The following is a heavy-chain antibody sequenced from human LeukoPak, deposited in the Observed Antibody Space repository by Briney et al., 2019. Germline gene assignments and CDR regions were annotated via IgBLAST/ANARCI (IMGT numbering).Heavy chain of an antibody. CDR3: AKEYCSGGSCYIRVGAFDI. V-gene: IGHV3-23*01. J-gene: IGHJ3*02. CDR1: GFTFDDYA. CDR2: ISGSGGST. D-gene: IGHD2-15*01. Sequence: GRSLRLSCAASGFTFDDYAVHWVRQAPGKGLEWVSGISGSGGSTYYADSVKGRFTISRDNSKNTLYLQMNSLRAEDTAVYYCAKEYCSGGSCYIRVGAFDIWGQGTMVTVSS.